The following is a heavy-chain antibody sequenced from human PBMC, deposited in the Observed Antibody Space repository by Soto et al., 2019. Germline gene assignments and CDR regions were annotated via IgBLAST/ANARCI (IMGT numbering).Heavy chain of an antibody. D-gene: IGHD6-13*01. V-gene: IGHV3-30*18. CDR2: ISYDGSNK. CDR1: GFTFSSYG. J-gene: IGHJ6*02. Sequence: PGGSLRLSCAASGFTFSSYGMHWVRQAPGKGLEWVAVISYDGSNKYYADSVKGLFTISRDNSKNTLYLQMNSLRAEDTAVYYCAKDLLPGYSSSWHYGMDVWGQGTTVTVSS. CDR3: AKDLLPGYSSSWHYGMDV.